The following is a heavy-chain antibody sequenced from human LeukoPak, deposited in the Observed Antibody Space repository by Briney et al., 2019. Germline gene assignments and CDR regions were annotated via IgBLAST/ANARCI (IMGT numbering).Heavy chain of an antibody. D-gene: IGHD3-22*01. V-gene: IGHV4-38-2*02. CDR3: ARDSSGYYYY. Sequence: TSETLSLTCTVSGGSISSYYWGWIRQPPGKGLEWIGSIYHSGSTYYNPSLKSRVTISVDTSKNQFSLKLSSVTAADTAVYYCARDSSGYYYYWGQGTLVTVSS. CDR1: GGSISSYY. CDR2: IYHSGST. J-gene: IGHJ4*02.